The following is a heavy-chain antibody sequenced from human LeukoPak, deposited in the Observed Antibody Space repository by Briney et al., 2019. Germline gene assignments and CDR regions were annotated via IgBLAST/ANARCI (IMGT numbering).Heavy chain of an antibody. V-gene: IGHV1-2*02. CDR1: GYTFTVYY. CDR3: ARVGYGDYDFDY. Sequence: GASVTVSFTASGYTFTVYYMHWVRQAPGQGLEWMGWINPNSGGTNYAQKFQGRVTMTRDTSISAAYMELSRLRSDDTAVYYCARVGYGDYDFDYWGQGTLVTVSS. CDR2: INPNSGGT. D-gene: IGHD4-17*01. J-gene: IGHJ4*02.